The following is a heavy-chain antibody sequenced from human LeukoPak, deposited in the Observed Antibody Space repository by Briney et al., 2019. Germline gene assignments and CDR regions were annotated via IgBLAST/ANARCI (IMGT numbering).Heavy chain of an antibody. V-gene: IGHV1-69*13. D-gene: IGHD6-19*01. Sequence: SVKVSCKVSGGTFSSYAISWVRQAPGQGLEWMGGIIPIFGTANYAQKFQGRVTITADDSTTTAYMELSSLRFEDTAVYYCARPARGFSTDWLEYFQHWGQGTLVTVSS. CDR2: IIPIFGTA. J-gene: IGHJ1*01. CDR1: GGTFSSYA. CDR3: ARPARGFSTDWLEYFQH.